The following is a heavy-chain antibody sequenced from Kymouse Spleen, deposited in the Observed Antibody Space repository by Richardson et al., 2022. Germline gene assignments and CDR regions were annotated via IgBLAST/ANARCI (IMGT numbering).Heavy chain of an antibody. CDR3: ARVSSSWREFDY. CDR1: GGSFSGYY. V-gene: IGHV4-34*01. Sequence: QVQLQQWGAGLLKPSETLSLTCAVYGGSFSGYYWSWIRQPPGKGLEWIGEINHSGSTNYNPSLKSRVTISVDTSKNQFSLKLSSVTAADTAVYYCARVSSSWREFDYWGQGTLVTVSS. D-gene: IGHD6-13*01. J-gene: IGHJ4*02. CDR2: INHSGST.